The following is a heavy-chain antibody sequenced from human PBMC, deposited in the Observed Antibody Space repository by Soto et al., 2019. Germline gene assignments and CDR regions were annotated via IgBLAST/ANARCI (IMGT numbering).Heavy chain of an antibody. D-gene: IGHD6-19*01. V-gene: IGHV3-23*01. J-gene: IGHJ4*02. CDR1: GFTFASYA. CDR2: ISGSGDST. CDR3: AKLIGRQWLSFEDY. Sequence: GGSLRLSCAASGFTFASYAMAWVRQAPGKGLEWVSGISGSGDSTYNAESVKGRFTISRDNSKNTLYLQMNSLRAEDTAVYYCAKLIGRQWLSFEDYWGQGTLVTVSS.